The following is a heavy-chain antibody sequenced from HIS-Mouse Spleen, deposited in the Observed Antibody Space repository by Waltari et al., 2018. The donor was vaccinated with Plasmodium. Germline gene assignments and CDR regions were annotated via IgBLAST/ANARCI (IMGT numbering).Heavy chain of an antibody. J-gene: IGHJ4*02. D-gene: IGHD3-3*01. V-gene: IGHV3-30*18. CDR2: ISYDGSNK. CDR3: AKEVLGYYDFWSRPDY. CDR1: GFTFSSYG. Sequence: QVQLVESGGGVVQPGRSLRLSCAASGFTFSSYGMHWVRQAPGNGLEWVAVISYDGSNKYYADSVKGRFTISRDNSKNTLYLQMNSLRAEDTAVYYCAKEVLGYYDFWSRPDYWGQGTLVTVSS.